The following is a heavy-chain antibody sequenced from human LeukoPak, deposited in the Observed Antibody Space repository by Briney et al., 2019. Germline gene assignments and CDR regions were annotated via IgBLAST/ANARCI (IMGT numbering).Heavy chain of an antibody. J-gene: IGHJ4*02. D-gene: IGHD4-17*01. Sequence: GKSLRLSCAAAGFTFRSYGMHWVRQAPGKGLEWVAVISYDGSKKYYADSVKGRFTTPRDNSENTLYLQMNSLRAEDTAVYYCAKELTTVSHFDSWGQGTLVTVSS. CDR3: AKELTTVSHFDS. CDR2: ISYDGSKK. V-gene: IGHV3-30*18. CDR1: GFTFRSYG.